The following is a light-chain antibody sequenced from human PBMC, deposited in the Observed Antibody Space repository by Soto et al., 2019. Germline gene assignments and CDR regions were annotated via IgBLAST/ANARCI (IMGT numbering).Light chain of an antibody. CDR2: EVT. V-gene: IGLV2-18*02. CDR1: SSDVGSYNR. Sequence: QSALTQPPSVSGSPGQSVTISCTGTSSDVGSYNRVSWYQQPPGTAPKLIIYEVTNRPLGVPVRFSGSKSANMASLTISGLQAEDEADYYCASYTSSRVWVFGGGTKLTVL. CDR3: ASYTSSRVWV. J-gene: IGLJ3*02.